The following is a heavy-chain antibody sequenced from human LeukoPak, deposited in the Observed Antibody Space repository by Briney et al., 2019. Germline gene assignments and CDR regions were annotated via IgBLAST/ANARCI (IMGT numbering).Heavy chain of an antibody. V-gene: IGHV5-51*04. J-gene: IGHJ4*02. CDR2: IYPSDSDT. Sequence: ESLKISCKGSGYSFTSYWIGWVRQMPGKGLEWMGIIYPSDSDTRYSPSFQGQVTISADKPISTAYLQWSSLKASDTAMYYCARTMVRGVITSSFDFWGQGTLVTVSS. CDR3: ARTMVRGVITSSFDF. CDR1: GYSFTSYW. D-gene: IGHD3-10*01.